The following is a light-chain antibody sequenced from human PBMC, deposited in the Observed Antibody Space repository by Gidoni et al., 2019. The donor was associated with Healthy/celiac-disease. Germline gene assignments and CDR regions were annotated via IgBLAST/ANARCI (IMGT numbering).Light chain of an antibody. CDR3: QQYNSYPGT. CDR1: QSINNW. J-gene: IGKJ1*01. CDR2: KAS. V-gene: IGKV1-5*03. Sequence: DIQITQSPSTLSASVGGRGTITCRASQSINNWLAWFQQKPEKAPKLLIYKASSLESGVPSTFSGIGSGTDFTLTISSLQPDDFATYYCQQYNSYPGTFGQGTKVEIK.